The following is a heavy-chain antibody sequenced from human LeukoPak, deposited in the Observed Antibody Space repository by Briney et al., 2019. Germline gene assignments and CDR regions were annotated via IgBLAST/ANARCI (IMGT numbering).Heavy chain of an antibody. CDR2: IYYSGST. D-gene: IGHD3-3*01. J-gene: IGHJ5*02. CDR3: ARDWSLVGWLDP. V-gene: IGHV4-39*07. Sequence: SETLSLTCTVSGGSISSSSYYWGWIRQPPGKGLEWIGSIYYSGSTYYNPSLKSRVTVSVDTSKNQFSLKLSSVTAADTAVYYCARDWSLVGWLDPWGQGTLVTVSS. CDR1: GGSISSSSYY.